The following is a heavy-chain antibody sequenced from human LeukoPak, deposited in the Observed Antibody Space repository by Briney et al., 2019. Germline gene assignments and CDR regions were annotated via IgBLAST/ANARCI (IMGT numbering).Heavy chain of an antibody. CDR2: LYYSGST. D-gene: IGHD3-10*01. CDR3: ARDRPITMVRGVIIRGRY. CDR1: GGSFSGYC. Sequence: PSETLSLTCAVCGGSFSGYCWSWIRQPPGKGLEWIGYLYYSGSTNYNPSLKSRVTISVDTSKDQFSLKLSSVTAADTAVYYCARDRPITMVRGVIIRGRYWGQGTLVTVSS. V-gene: IGHV4-59*01. J-gene: IGHJ4*02.